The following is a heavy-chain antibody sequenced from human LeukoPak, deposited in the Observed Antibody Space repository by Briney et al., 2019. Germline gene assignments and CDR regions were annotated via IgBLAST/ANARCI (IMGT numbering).Heavy chain of an antibody. CDR1: GYTFTSYD. J-gene: IGHJ6*02. CDR3: ARDRYSGSYYISIPYYYYYYGIDV. V-gene: IGHV1-8*01. D-gene: IGHD1-26*01. CDR2: MNPNSGNT. Sequence: GASVKVSCKASGYTFTSYDINWVRQATGQGLEWMGWMNPNSGNTGYAQKFQGRVTMTRNTSISIAYMELSSLRSEDTAVYYCARDRYSGSYYISIPYYYYYYGIDVWGQGTTVTVSS.